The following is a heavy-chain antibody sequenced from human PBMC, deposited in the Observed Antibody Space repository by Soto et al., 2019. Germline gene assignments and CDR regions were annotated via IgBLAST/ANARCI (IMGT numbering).Heavy chain of an antibody. CDR1: GGSISVGVYY. CDR2: TYHTGST. D-gene: IGHD2-2*01. J-gene: IGHJ4*02. CDR3: ARIGNPDASLYFDY. V-gene: IGHV4-31*03. Sequence: QVQLQESGPGLVKPSQTLSLTCTVSGGSISVGVYYWNWIRQLPGKGPEWIGYTYHTGSTYYNPSLESRVTISVDPSKNQFSLRLSSVTAADTAVYYCARIGNPDASLYFDYWGQGTLVTVPS.